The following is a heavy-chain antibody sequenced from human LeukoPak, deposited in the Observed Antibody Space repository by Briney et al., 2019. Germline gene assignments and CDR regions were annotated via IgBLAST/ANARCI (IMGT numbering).Heavy chain of an antibody. CDR2: INARGDT. CDR3: ARGQVPAARGYNWFDP. Sequence: SETLSLTCAVYGWSFNDYYWNWIRQPPGKGLEWIGEINARGDTNYNPSLKSRVTISVDTSKKQFSLRLTSMIAADTALYYGARGQVPAARGYNWFDPWGQGTLVTVSS. J-gene: IGHJ5*02. D-gene: IGHD2-2*01. V-gene: IGHV4-34*01. CDR1: GWSFNDYY.